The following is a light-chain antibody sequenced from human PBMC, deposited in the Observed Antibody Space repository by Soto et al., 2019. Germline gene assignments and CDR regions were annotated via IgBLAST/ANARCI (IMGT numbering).Light chain of an antibody. CDR1: STDVGSYNL. CDR3: CSYAGSSTFVV. J-gene: IGLJ3*02. CDR2: ESS. Sequence: QSSLTQPASVSGSPGQSITISCTGTSTDVGSYNLVSWYQQRPGKAPKLMICESSKRPSGVSNRFSGSKSGNTASLTISGLQAEDEADYYCCSYAGSSTFVVFGGGTKLTVL. V-gene: IGLV2-23*03.